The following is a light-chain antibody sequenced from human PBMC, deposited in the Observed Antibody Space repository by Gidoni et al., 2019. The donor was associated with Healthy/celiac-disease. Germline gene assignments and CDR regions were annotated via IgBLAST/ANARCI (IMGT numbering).Light chain of an antibody. CDR2: GAS. J-gene: IGKJ2*02. Sequence: EIVMTHSPATLSVSPGERATLSCRASQSVSSNLAWYQQKPGQAPRLLSYGASTRATGIPARFSGSGSGTEFTLTIRSLQSEDFAVYYCQQYNNWPGTFGQGTKLEIK. CDR3: QQYNNWPGT. CDR1: QSVSSN. V-gene: IGKV3-15*01.